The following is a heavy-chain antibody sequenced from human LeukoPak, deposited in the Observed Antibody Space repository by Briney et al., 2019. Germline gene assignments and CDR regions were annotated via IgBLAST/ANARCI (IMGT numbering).Heavy chain of an antibody. D-gene: IGHD5-24*01. V-gene: IGHV3-7*01. CDR3: ARRWKLSLDV. Sequence: GGSVRLSCAASGFTFSIYWMTWVRQAPGKGLEWVANIKEDGSVKYYVDSVKGRFTISRDNAKKSLYLQMNNLRGEDTAAYFCARRWKLSLDVWGQGTTVTVSS. CDR2: IKEDGSVK. J-gene: IGHJ6*02. CDR1: GFTFSIYW.